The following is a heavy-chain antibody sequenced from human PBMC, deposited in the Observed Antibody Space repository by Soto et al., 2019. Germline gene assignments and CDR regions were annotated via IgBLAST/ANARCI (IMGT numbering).Heavy chain of an antibody. CDR2: INAGNGNT. J-gene: IGHJ6*03. Sequence: ASVKVSCKASGYTFTSYAMHWVRQAPGQRLEWMGWINAGNGNTKYSQKFQGRVTITRDTSASTAYMELSSLRSEDTAVYYCARGCTKCEAYYMDVWGKGTTVTVSS. D-gene: IGHD2-8*01. CDR3: ARGCTKCEAYYMDV. CDR1: GYTFTSYA. V-gene: IGHV1-3*01.